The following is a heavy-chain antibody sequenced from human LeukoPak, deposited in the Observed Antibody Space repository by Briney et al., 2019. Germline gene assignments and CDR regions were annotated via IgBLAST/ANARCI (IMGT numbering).Heavy chain of an antibody. Sequence: GASVTVSCKASGGTFSSYAISWVRQAPGQGLEWMGGIIPIFGTANYAQKFQGRVTITADGSTSTAYMELSSLRSEDTAVYYCAREYYYDSSGYYDYWGQGTLVTVSS. CDR2: IIPIFGTA. CDR1: GGTFSSYA. D-gene: IGHD3-22*01. V-gene: IGHV1-69*01. CDR3: AREYYYDSSGYYDY. J-gene: IGHJ4*02.